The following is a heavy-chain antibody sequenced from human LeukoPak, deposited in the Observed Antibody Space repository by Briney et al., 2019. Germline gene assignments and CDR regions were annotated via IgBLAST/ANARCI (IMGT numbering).Heavy chain of an antibody. Sequence: SETLSLTCAVYGGSFSGYYWSWIRQPPGKGLEWIGEINHSGSTNYNPSLKSRVTISVDTSKNQFSLKLSSVTAADTAVYYCARHSRQLVLSRYFQHWGQGTLVTVSS. V-gene: IGHV4-34*01. CDR1: GGSFSGYY. J-gene: IGHJ1*01. CDR3: ARHSRQLVLSRYFQH. CDR2: INHSGST. D-gene: IGHD6-6*01.